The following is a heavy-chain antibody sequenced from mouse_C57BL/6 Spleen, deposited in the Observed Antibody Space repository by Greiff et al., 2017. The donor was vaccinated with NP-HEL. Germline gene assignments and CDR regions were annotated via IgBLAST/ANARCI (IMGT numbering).Heavy chain of an antibody. J-gene: IGHJ4*01. CDR1: GYTFTDYN. D-gene: IGHD1-1*01. V-gene: IGHV1-22*01. CDR3: ARFTTVYYAMDY. CDR2: INPNNGGT. Sequence: EVKLQESGPELVKPGASVKMSCKASGYTFTDYNMHWVKQSHGKSLEWIGYINPNNGGTSYNQKFKGKATLTVNKSSSTAYMELRSLTSEDSAVYYCARFTTVYYAMDYWGQGTSVTVSS.